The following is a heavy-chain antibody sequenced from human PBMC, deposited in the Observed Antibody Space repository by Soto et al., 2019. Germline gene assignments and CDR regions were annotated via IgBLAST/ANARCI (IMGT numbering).Heavy chain of an antibody. D-gene: IGHD1-26*01. Sequence: TLSLTCAVSGGSISSGGYSWSWIRQPPGKGLEWIGYIYHSGSTYYNPSLKSRVTISVDRSKNQFSLKLSSVTAADTAVYYGARGAKMGATPLDYWGKGTLVTVSS. V-gene: IGHV4-30-2*01. CDR1: GGSISSGGYS. CDR3: ARGAKMGATPLDY. CDR2: IYHSGST. J-gene: IGHJ4*02.